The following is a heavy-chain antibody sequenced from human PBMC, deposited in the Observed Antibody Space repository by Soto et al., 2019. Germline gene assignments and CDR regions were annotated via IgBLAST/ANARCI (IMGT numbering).Heavy chain of an antibody. CDR1: GFTFGDYA. D-gene: IGHD3-10*01. CDR3: TRPYYYGSGSYPLLGYYYYYGMDV. CDR2: IRSKAYGGTT. Sequence: HPGGSLRLSCTASGFTFGDYAMSWFRQAPGKGLERVGFIRSKAYGGTTEYAASVKGRFTISRDDSKSIAYLQMNSLKTEDTAVYYCTRPYYYGSGSYPLLGYYYYYGMDVWGQGTTVT. J-gene: IGHJ6*02. V-gene: IGHV3-49*03.